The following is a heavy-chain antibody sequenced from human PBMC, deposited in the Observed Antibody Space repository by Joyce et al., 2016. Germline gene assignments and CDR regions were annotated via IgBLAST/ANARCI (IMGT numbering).Heavy chain of an antibody. V-gene: IGHV4-59*01. D-gene: IGHD3-10*01. CDR1: GDSISTYY. CDR2: IYNSVTT. Sequence: QVQLQESGPGLVKPSETLSLTCTVSGDSISTYYWTWIRQPPGKGLEWIGYIYNSVTTNHNPSLKSLVSISVDTSKNQISLKLNSVTAADTAVYFCARGVYTYGSPYDYWGQGSLVTVS. CDR3: ARGVYTYGSPYDY. J-gene: IGHJ4*02.